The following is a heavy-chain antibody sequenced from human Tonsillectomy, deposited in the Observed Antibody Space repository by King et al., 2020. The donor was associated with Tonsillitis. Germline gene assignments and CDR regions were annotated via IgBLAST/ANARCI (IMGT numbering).Heavy chain of an antibody. CDR3: ARDQTYFYVTSGYYDSFDI. CDR1: GFTFSSYW. Sequence: VQLVESGGGLVQPGGSLRLSCAASGFTFSSYWMNWVRQAPGKGLGWVANIKEDGSFKYYVDSVKGRFTISRDNAKSSLYLQMNSLRAKDTAVDYCARDQTYFYVTSGYYDSFDIWGQGTMVTVSS. CDR2: IKEDGSFK. D-gene: IGHD3-22*01. J-gene: IGHJ3*02. V-gene: IGHV3-7*03.